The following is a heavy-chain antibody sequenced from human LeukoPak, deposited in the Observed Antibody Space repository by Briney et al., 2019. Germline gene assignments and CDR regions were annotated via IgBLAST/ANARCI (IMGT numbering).Heavy chain of an antibody. J-gene: IGHJ4*02. CDR3: ARDPSSYSSGPEEFDY. V-gene: IGHV3-30-3*01. D-gene: IGHD6-19*01. CDR2: ISYDGSNT. CDR1: GFTFSSYA. Sequence: PGGSLRLSCAASGFTFSSYAMHWVRQAPGKGLEWVTLISYDGSNTYYADSVKGRFTISRDNSKNTLYLQMNSLRAEDTAVYFCARDPSSYSSGPEEFDYWGQGTLVTVSS.